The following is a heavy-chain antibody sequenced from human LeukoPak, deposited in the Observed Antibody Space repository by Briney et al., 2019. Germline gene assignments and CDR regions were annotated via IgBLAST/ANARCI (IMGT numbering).Heavy chain of an antibody. D-gene: IGHD3-22*01. CDR1: GFTFSSYS. J-gene: IGHJ4*02. CDR2: ISSSSSYI. V-gene: IGHV3-21*01. Sequence: GGSPRLSCAASGFTFSSYSMNWVRQAPGKGLEWVSSISSSSSYIYYADSVKGRFTISRDNAKNSLYLQMNSLRAEDTAVYYCAREDLPYYYDSSGYYVYWGQGTLVTVSS. CDR3: AREDLPYYYDSSGYYVY.